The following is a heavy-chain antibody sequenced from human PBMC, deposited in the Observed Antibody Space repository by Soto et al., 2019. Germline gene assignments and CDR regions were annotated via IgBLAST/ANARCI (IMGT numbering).Heavy chain of an antibody. CDR2: IKHDGREI. D-gene: IGHD2-15*01. V-gene: IGHV3-7*01. Sequence: EVQLVESGGGLVQPGGSLRLSCAASGFTFSTYWMSWVRQAPGKGLEWVANIKHDGREIYYVDSVMGRFTISRDNAKNSLYLQMNSLSAEDTAVYFCSVSATARGGFDLWGRGTLVTVSS. CDR1: GFTFSTYW. CDR3: SVSATARGGFDL. J-gene: IGHJ2*01.